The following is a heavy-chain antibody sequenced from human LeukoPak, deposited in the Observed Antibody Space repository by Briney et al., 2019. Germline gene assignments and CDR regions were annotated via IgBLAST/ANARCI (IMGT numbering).Heavy chain of an antibody. V-gene: IGHV4-38-2*02. J-gene: IGHJ5*02. D-gene: IGHD6-13*01. CDR2: IYHSGST. Sequence: SETLSLTCTVSGYSISSGYYWGWIRQPPGKGLEWIGSIYHSGSTYYNPSLKSRVTISVDTSKNQFSLKLSSVTAADAAVYYCARVEGEQQRHLLYNWFDPWGQGTLVTVSS. CDR3: ARVEGEQQRHLLYNWFDP. CDR1: GYSISSGYY.